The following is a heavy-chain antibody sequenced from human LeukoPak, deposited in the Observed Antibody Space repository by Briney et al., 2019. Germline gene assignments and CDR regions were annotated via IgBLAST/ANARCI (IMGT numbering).Heavy chain of an antibody. CDR2: IIPIFGTA. D-gene: IGHD1-26*01. CDR3: ARGLGGSYQDY. J-gene: IGHJ4*02. Sequence: ASVKVSCKASGGTFSSYAISWVRQAPGQGLEWMGGIIPIFGTANYAQKFQGRVTMTRDTSTSTVYMQLSSLRSDDTAVYYRARGLGGSYQDYWGQGTLVTVSS. V-gene: IGHV1-69*05. CDR1: GGTFSSYA.